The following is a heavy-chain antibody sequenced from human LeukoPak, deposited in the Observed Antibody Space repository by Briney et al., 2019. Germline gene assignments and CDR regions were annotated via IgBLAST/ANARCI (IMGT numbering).Heavy chain of an antibody. J-gene: IGHJ4*02. CDR1: GYTFTGYY. CDR2: INPNSGGT. V-gene: IGHV1-2*02. CDR3: ARDDSIEQWLVPFDY. Sequence: ASVKVSCRASGYTFTGYYMHWVRQAPGQGLEWMGWINPNSGGTNYAQKFQGRVTMTRDTPISTAYMELSRLRSDDTAVYYCARDDSIEQWLVPFDYWGQGTLVTVSS. D-gene: IGHD6-19*01.